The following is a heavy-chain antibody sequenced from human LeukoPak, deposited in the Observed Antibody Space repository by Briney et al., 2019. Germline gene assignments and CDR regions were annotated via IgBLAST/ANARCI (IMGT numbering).Heavy chain of an antibody. D-gene: IGHD5-18*01. CDR2: ISYDGSNK. J-gene: IGHJ4*02. CDR3: AKEEQYSYAI. Sequence: GGSQRLSCAASGFTFSSYGMHWVRQAPGKGLEWVAVISYDGSNKYYADSVKGRFTISRDNSKNTLYLQMNSLRAEDTAVYYCAKEEQYSYAIWGQGTLVTVSS. V-gene: IGHV3-30*18. CDR1: GFTFSSYG.